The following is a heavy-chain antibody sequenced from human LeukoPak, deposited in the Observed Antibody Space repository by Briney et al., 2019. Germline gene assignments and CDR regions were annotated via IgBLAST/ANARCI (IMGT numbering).Heavy chain of an antibody. CDR3: ASGGTISGFYDY. CDR1: GFIFSSYS. Sequence: GGSLRLSCAASGFIFSSYSMNWVRQAPGKGLEWVSSISSSSGHIYYADSVKGRFTISRDNARNSLYLQMNSLRAEDTGCYYCASGGTISGFYDYWGQGTLVTVSS. CDR2: ISSSSGHI. D-gene: IGHD3-22*01. J-gene: IGHJ4*02. V-gene: IGHV3-21*01.